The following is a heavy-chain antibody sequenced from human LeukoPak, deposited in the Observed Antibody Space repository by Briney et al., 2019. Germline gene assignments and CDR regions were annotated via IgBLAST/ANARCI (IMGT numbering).Heavy chain of an antibody. CDR1: GFAVSDNY. D-gene: IGHD2-21*02. CDR2: IYRGGST. Sequence: PGGSLRLSCAASGFAVSDNYMTWVRQAPGKGLEWVAVIYRGGSTYYADSVKGRFTISRDNSKNTLYLQMNSLRAEDTAVYYCARDLQCGGDCHYDALDIWGQGTMVTVSS. CDR3: ARDLQCGGDCHYDALDI. V-gene: IGHV3-53*01. J-gene: IGHJ3*02.